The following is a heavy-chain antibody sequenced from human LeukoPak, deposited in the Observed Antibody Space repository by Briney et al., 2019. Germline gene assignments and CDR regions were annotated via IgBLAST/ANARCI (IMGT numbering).Heavy chain of an antibody. J-gene: IGHJ6*04. CDR3: ARTSYGSGSLYSNSTSRAV. V-gene: IGHV4-59*01. Sequence: SETLSLTCTVSGGSIRSYYWSWIRQPPGKGLEWIGYIHYSVSTNYNPSLKSRVTISVDTSKNQFSLKLRSVTAADTAVYYCARTSYGSGSLYSNSTSRAVWGKGTTVTVPS. D-gene: IGHD3-10*01. CDR1: GGSIRSYY. CDR2: IHYSVST.